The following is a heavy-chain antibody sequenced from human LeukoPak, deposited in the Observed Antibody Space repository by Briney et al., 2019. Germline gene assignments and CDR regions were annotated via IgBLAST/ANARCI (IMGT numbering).Heavy chain of an antibody. CDR2: MSPDGNKK. Sequence: PGRSLRLSCAASGFTFSDYNMHWGRQAPGKGLDWVALMSPDGNKKYYADSVKGRFTISRDNSKNTVDLQLNSLRAEDTAVYYCARELSGIYTFDYCGQGTLVTVSS. V-gene: IGHV3-30-3*01. CDR1: GFTFSDYN. J-gene: IGHJ4*02. CDR3: ARELSGIYTFDY. D-gene: IGHD1-26*01.